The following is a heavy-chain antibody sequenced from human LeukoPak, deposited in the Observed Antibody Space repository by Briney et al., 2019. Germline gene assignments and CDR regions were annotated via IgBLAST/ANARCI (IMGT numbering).Heavy chain of an antibody. CDR3: ARCKRWGSYKASDAFDI. Sequence: ASVKVSCKASGYTFTSYGISWVRQAPGQGLEWMGWISAYNGNTNYAQKLQGRVTMTTDTSTSTAYMELRSLRSDDTAVYYCARCKRWGSYKASDAFDIWGQGTMVTVSS. D-gene: IGHD1-26*01. CDR2: ISAYNGNT. J-gene: IGHJ3*02. V-gene: IGHV1-18*01. CDR1: GYTFTSYG.